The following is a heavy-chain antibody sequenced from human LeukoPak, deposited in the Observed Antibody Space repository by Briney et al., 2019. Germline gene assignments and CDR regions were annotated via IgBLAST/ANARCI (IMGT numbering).Heavy chain of an antibody. CDR1: GFTFSSSA. CDR3: AKQLGYCSDGSCYFPY. D-gene: IGHD2-15*01. CDR2: ISNNGGYT. V-gene: IGHV3-23*01. J-gene: IGHJ4*02. Sequence: GGSLRLSCAASGFTFSSSAMSWVRQAPGKGLEWVSAISNNGGYTYYADSVQGRFTISRDNSKSTLGLQMNSLRAEDTAVYYCAKQLGYCSDGSCYFPYWGQGTLVTVSS.